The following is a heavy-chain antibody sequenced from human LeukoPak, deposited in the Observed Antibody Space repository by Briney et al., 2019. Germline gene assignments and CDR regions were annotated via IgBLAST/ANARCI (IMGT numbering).Heavy chain of an antibody. CDR3: ARSNPRVRGVIRGPYYYYMDV. V-gene: IGHV4-39*07. CDR2: IYYSGST. J-gene: IGHJ6*03. Sequence: PSETLSLTCTVSGGSISSSSYYWGWIRQPPGKGLEWIGSIYYSGSTYYNPSLKSRVTISVDTSKNQFSLKLSSVTAADTAVYYCARSNPRVRGVIRGPYYYYMDVWGKGTTVTISS. CDR1: GGSISSSSYY. D-gene: IGHD3-10*01.